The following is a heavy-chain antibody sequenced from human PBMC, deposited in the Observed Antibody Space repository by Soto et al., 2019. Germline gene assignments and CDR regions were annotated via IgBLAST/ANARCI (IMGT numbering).Heavy chain of an antibody. D-gene: IGHD1-1*01. J-gene: IGHJ4*02. V-gene: IGHV4-39*07. CDR1: GGSISSSDYY. CDR2: IYYTGST. Sequence: NPSETLSLTCSVSGGSISSSDYYWGWIRQSPGKGLEWIGSIYYTGSTYYNPTLKSRVTISVDTSKNQFSLKLTSMTADDTAVYYCAKEAGGGTRMLTSSFDYWGQGTLVTVSS. CDR3: AKEAGGGTRMLTSSFDY.